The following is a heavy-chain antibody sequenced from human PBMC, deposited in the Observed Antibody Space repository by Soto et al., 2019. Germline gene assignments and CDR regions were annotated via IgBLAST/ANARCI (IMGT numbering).Heavy chain of an antibody. Sequence: QVQLQESGPGLVKPSETLSLTCTVSGGSISSYYWSWIRQPPGKGLEWFGYIYYSGSTNYNPSLKSRVTISVDTSKNQFSLKLSSVTAADTAVYYCARAPYYGSGSYYSNYYGMDVWGQGTTVTVSS. CDR1: GGSISSYY. D-gene: IGHD3-10*01. J-gene: IGHJ6*02. CDR2: IYYSGST. V-gene: IGHV4-59*01. CDR3: ARAPYYGSGSYYSNYYGMDV.